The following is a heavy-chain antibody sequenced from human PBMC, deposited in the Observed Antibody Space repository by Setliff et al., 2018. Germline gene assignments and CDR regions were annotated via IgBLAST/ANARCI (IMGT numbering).Heavy chain of an antibody. CDR1: GGSFSNYY. V-gene: IGHV4-34*01. J-gene: IGHJ4*02. Sequence: SETLSLTCAAYGGSFSNYYWSWIRQPPGKGLDWIGEINHSGSTNYSPSLKSRVAISVDTSKNYFSLDVNSVTAADTAVYYCVRESRSTWYRRDFWGQGTLVTSPQ. CDR2: INHSGST. D-gene: IGHD6-13*01. CDR3: VRESRSTWYRRDF.